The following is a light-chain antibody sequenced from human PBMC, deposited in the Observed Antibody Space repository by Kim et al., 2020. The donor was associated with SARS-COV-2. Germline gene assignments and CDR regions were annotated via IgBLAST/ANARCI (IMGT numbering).Light chain of an antibody. J-gene: IGKJ4*01. CDR1: HSIGIS. Sequence: PGACTILSSRARHSIGISLGLYQHKPGQAPRLLIYDAAIRAAGIPDRFSGGGSGTDFTLTIGSLEPEDFAVYYCQQRNNWPPAVTFGGGTKVDIK. CDR2: DAA. CDR3: QQRNNWPPAVT. V-gene: IGKV3-11*01.